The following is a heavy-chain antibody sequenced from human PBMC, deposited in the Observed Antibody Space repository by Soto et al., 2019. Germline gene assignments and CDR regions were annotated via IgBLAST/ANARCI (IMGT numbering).Heavy chain of an antibody. J-gene: IGHJ6*02. CDR1: GGSFSGYY. V-gene: IGHV4-34*01. CDR3: ARVWQQLVRYYYGMDV. CDR2: INHGGST. D-gene: IGHD6-13*01. Sequence: LSLTCAVYGGSFSGYYWSWIRQPPGKGLEWIGEINHGGSTNYNPPLKSRVTISVDTSKNQFSLKLSSVTAADTAVYYCARVWQQLVRYYYGMDVRGQGTTVTVSS.